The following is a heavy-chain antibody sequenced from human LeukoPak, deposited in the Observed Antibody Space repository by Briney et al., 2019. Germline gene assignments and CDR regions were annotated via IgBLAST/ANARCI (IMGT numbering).Heavy chain of an antibody. CDR1: GGSISSSNW. J-gene: IGHJ4*02. CDR3: ARPRSGSYPDD. Sequence: GTLSLTCAVSGGSISSSNWWSWVRQAPGKGLEWVANIKGDGREKYSADSVKGRFTISRDNAKNSLYLQMNSLRAEDTAVYYCARPRSGSYPDDWGQGTLVTASS. D-gene: IGHD1-26*01. V-gene: IGHV3-7*01. CDR2: IKGDGREK.